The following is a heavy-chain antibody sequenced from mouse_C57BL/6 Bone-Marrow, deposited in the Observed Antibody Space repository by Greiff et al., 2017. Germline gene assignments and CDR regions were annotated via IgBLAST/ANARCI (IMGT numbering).Heavy chain of an antibody. Sequence: EVMLVESGGGLVKPGGSLKLSCAASGFTFSSYAMSWVRQTPEKRLEWVATISDGGSYTYYPDNVKGRFTISRDNAKNNLYLQMSHLKSEDTAVYYCARGPLDYWGQGTSVTVSS. CDR3: ARGPLDY. V-gene: IGHV5-4*03. CDR2: ISDGGSYT. J-gene: IGHJ4*01. CDR1: GFTFSSYA.